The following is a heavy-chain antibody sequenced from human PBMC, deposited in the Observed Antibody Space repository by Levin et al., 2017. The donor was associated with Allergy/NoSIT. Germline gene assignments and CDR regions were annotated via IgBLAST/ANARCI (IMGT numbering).Heavy chain of an antibody. D-gene: IGHD3-16*01. J-gene: IGHJ5*02. CDR2: ISPDGTNK. CDR3: ARQHLGWFDP. Sequence: PGGSLRLSCAASGFTFSSYGMHWVRQAPGKGLEWVAVISPDGTNKNYLDSGKGRFTISRDNSRNTLYLQVNSLRAEDTAVYYCARQHLGWFDPWGQGTLVTVSS. CDR1: GFTFSSYG. V-gene: IGHV3-30*03.